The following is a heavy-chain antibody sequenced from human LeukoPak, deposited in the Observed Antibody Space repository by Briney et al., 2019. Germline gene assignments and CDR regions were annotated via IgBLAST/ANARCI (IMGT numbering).Heavy chain of an antibody. CDR2: IYYSGST. Sequence: SETLSLTCTVSGGSISSSSYYWGWIRQPPGKGLEWIGSIYYSGSTYYNPSLKSRVTISVDTSKNQFSLKLSSVTAADTAVYYCARVVWEYDILTGYYRNNYYYNYMDVWGKGTTVTVSS. CDR1: GGSISSSSYY. V-gene: IGHV4-39*07. CDR3: ARVVWEYDILTGYYRNNYYYNYMDV. J-gene: IGHJ6*03. D-gene: IGHD3-9*01.